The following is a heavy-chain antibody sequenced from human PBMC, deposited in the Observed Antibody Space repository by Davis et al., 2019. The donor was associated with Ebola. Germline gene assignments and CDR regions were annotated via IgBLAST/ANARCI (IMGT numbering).Heavy chain of an antibody. CDR1: GYTFTSYD. Sequence: AASVKVSCKASGYTFTSYDISWVRQAPGQGLEWMGWISAYNSNTNYAQKLQGRVTMTTDTSTSTAYMELRSLRSDDTAMYYCATPGPGRYSGYFDYWGQGTLVTVSS. CDR2: ISAYNSNT. V-gene: IGHV1-18*01. J-gene: IGHJ4*02. CDR3: ATPGPGRYSGYFDY. D-gene: IGHD2-21*01.